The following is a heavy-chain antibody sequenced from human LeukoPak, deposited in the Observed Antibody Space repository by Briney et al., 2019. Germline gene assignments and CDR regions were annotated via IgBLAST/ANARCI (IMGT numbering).Heavy chain of an antibody. Sequence: GGSLRLSCAASGFTFSIYWMTWVRQAPGKGLEWMANIRDDGSDKYYVDSVKGRFTISRDNAQNTLLLQMDSLRVEDTAVYYCVRHTRRSPGDYWGQGTLVTVST. CDR2: IRDDGSDK. D-gene: IGHD1-26*01. J-gene: IGHJ4*02. V-gene: IGHV3-7*01. CDR1: GFTFSIYW. CDR3: VRHTRRSPGDY.